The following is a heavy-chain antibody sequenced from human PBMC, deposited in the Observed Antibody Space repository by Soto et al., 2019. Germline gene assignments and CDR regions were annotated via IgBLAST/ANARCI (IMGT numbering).Heavy chain of an antibody. CDR1: GFTFDDYA. J-gene: IGHJ4*02. CDR3: AKGGQLLSEGGGY. CDR2: ISWNSGSI. D-gene: IGHD2-2*01. V-gene: IGHV3-9*01. Sequence: EVQLVESGGGLVQPGRSLRLSCAASGFTFDDYAMHWVRQAPGKGLEWVSGISWNSGSIGYADSVKGRFTISRDNAKNSRYLQMNSLRAEETALYYCAKGGQLLSEGGGYWGQGTLVTVSS.